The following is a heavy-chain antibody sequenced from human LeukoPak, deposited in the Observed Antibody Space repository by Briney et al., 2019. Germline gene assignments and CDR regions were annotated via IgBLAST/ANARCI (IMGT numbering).Heavy chain of an antibody. J-gene: IGHJ4*02. CDR3: AKEPDYGDYFDY. V-gene: IGHV3-23*01. D-gene: IGHD4-17*01. Sequence: GGSLRLSCAASGFTFSSYAMSWVRQAPGQGLEWVSAISGSGGSTYYADSVKGRFTISRDNSKNTLYLQVSSLRADDTAVYYCAKEPDYGDYFDYLGQGTLVTVSS. CDR2: ISGSGGST. CDR1: GFTFSSYA.